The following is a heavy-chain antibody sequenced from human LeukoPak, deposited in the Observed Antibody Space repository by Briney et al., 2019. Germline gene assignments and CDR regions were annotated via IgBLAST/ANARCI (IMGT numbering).Heavy chain of an antibody. CDR2: ISGSGSST. CDR3: AKFRKPMALLDAFDM. D-gene: IGHD1-14*01. Sequence: PGGSLRLCCAASGFTFSSYEMNWVRQAPEKGLEWLSSISGSGSSTFYADSVKGRFTISRDNSKNTLYLQLNSLRAEDTAVYFCAKFRKPMALLDAFDMWGQGTMVTVSS. CDR1: GFTFSSYE. J-gene: IGHJ3*02. V-gene: IGHV3-23*01.